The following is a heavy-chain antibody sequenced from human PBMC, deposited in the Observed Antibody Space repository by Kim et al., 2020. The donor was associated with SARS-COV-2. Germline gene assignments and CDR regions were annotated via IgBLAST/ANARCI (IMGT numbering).Heavy chain of an antibody. D-gene: IGHD3-16*01. J-gene: IGHJ6*02. Sequence: VKGRFTISRDNSKNTLYLQMNSLRAEDTAVYYCAKEERGGYYYYYGMDVWGQGTTVTVSS. CDR3: AKEERGGYYYYYGMDV. V-gene: IGHV3-23*01.